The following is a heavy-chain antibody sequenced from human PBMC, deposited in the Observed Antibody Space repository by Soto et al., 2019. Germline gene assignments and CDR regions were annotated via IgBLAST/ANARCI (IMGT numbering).Heavy chain of an antibody. CDR2: MNPNSGNT. J-gene: IGHJ4*02. D-gene: IGHD2-8*01. Sequence: ASVKVSCKASGYTFTSYYINWVRQATGQGLEWMRWMNPNSGNTGYAQKFQGRVTMTRNTSISTAYMELSSLRSEDTAVYYCARRGVDSPTDYWGQGTLVTVSS. V-gene: IGHV1-8*01. CDR3: ARRGVDSPTDY. CDR1: GYTFTSYY.